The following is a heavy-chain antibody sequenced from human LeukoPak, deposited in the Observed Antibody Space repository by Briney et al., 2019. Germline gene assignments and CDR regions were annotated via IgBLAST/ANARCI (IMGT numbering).Heavy chain of an antibody. CDR2: IYPGDSDT. D-gene: IGHD6-19*01. J-gene: IGHJ4*02. CDR3: ARCIAVAGTIVDY. CDR1: GYSFTSYW. V-gene: IGHV5-51*01. Sequence: GESLKISCKGSGYSFTSYWIGWVRQMPGKGLEWMGIIYPGDSDTRYSPSFQCQVTISADKSISTAYLQWSSLKASDTAMYYCARCIAVAGTIVDYWGQGTLVTVSS.